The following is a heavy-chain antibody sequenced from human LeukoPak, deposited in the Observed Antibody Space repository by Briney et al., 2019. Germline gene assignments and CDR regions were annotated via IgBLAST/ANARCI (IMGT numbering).Heavy chain of an antibody. J-gene: IGHJ4*02. Sequence: GGSLRLSCAVSGSTFSNYWMHWVRQAPGKGLVWVSRISGHASSTRYADSVKGRFTISRDNAKNTLYLQMDSLSAEDTAVYYCARGISYYERSGNHGYFDYWGQGTLVPVSS. CDR2: ISGHASST. V-gene: IGHV3-74*01. CDR1: GSTFSNYW. CDR3: ARGISYYERSGNHGYFDY. D-gene: IGHD3-22*01.